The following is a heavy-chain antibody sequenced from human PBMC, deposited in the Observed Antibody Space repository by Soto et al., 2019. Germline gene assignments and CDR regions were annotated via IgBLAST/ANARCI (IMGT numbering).Heavy chain of an antibody. V-gene: IGHV4-34*01. J-gene: IGHJ6*02. D-gene: IGHD2-21*02. CDR2: INHRGST. CDR1: GGSFSGYY. Sequence: PSETLSLTCAVYGGSFSGYYWSWIRQPPGKGLEWIGEINHRGSTNYNPYLKSRVTITVDASKHQFSLKLSSVPAGDTAVYYCTRRVSDIYHVVVTATTSDYGMDVWGQGTTVTVSS. CDR3: TRRVSDIYHVVVTATTSDYGMDV.